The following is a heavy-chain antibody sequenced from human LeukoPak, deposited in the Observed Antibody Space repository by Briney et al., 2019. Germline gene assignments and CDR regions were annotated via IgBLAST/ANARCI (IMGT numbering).Heavy chain of an antibody. CDR3: AKGSEWLLWHFDY. CDR1: GFTFSSYA. J-gene: IGHJ4*02. V-gene: IGHV3-23*01. Sequence: GGSLRLSCAASGFTFSSYAVSWVRQAPGKGLEWVSAISGSGGSTYYADSVKGRFTISRDNSKNTLYLQMNSLRAEDTAVYYCAKGSEWLLWHFDYWGQGTLVTVSS. CDR2: ISGSGGST. D-gene: IGHD3-3*01.